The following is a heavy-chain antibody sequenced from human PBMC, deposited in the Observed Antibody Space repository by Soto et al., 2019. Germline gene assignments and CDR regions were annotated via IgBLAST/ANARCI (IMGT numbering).Heavy chain of an antibody. J-gene: IGHJ4*02. D-gene: IGHD2-15*01. V-gene: IGHV1-18*01. Sequence: QIQLVQSGPEVKKPGASVKVSCKSSGYTFSSYGVSWVRQAPGQGLEWLGWISAYSGVTNFAQNFQGRVTMTTDTSTTTSYMELRSLRSDDTVVYYCARDPEYLSASPAVPENASSDYWGQGTLVTVSS. CDR2: ISAYSGVT. CDR3: ARDPEYLSASPAVPENASSDY. CDR1: GYTFSSYG.